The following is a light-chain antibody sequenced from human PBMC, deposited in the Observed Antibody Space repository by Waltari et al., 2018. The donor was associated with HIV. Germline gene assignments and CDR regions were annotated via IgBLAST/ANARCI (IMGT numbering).Light chain of an antibody. J-gene: IGLJ2*01. Sequence: QSALTQPPSASGSPGQSVTISCTGTIGDVGAFNYVSWYQKHPDTAPRLIIYAVTMRPSGVPDRFAGSRSGNTASLTVSGLQADDEAYYYCCSYAGSNTVVFGGGTKLTVL. CDR2: AVT. CDR1: IGDVGAFNY. V-gene: IGLV2-8*01. CDR3: CSYAGSNTVV.